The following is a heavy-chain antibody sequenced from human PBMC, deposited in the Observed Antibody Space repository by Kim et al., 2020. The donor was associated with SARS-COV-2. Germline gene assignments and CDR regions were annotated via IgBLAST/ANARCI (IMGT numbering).Heavy chain of an antibody. CDR1: GGSVSSGSYY. D-gene: IGHD4-17*01. Sequence: SETLSLTCTVSGGSVSSGSYYWSWIRQPPGKGLEWIGYIYYSGSTNYNPSLKSRVTISVDTSKNQFSLKLSSVTAADTAVYYCARAAVTNNWFDPWGHGT. CDR3: ARAAVTNNWFDP. CDR2: IYYSGST. V-gene: IGHV4-61*01. J-gene: IGHJ5*02.